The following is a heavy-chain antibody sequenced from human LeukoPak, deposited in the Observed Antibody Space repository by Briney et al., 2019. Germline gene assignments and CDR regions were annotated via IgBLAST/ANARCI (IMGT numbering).Heavy chain of an antibody. V-gene: IGHV4-39*01. J-gene: IGHJ5*02. CDR3: ASLGGGKNFGWFDP. Sequence: SETLSLTCTVSGGSISSSRYFWGWIRQPPGKGLEWIGSIYYSGSTYYNPSLKSRVTISVDTSKNQFSLKLSSVTAADTAVYYCASLGGGKNFGWFDPWGQGTLVTVSS. CDR2: IYYSGST. D-gene: IGHD4-23*01. CDR1: GGSISSSRYF.